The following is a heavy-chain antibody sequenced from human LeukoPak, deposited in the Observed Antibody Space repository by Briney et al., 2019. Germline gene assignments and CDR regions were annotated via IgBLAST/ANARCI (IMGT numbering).Heavy chain of an antibody. D-gene: IGHD3-10*01. J-gene: IGHJ4*02. CDR2: IYYSGST. CDR3: ARDRSYYYGSGSTLDC. CDR1: GGSISSGGYY. V-gene: IGHV4-31*03. Sequence: SETLSLTCTVSGGSISSGGYYWSWIRQHPGKGLEWIGYIYYSGSTYYNPSLKSRVTISVDTSKNQFSLKLSSVTAADTAVYYCARDRSYYYGSGSTLDCWGQGTLVTVSS.